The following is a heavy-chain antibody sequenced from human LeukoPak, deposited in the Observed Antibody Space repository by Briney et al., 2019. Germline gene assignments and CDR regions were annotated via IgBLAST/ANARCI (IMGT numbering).Heavy chain of an antibody. V-gene: IGHV3-23*01. J-gene: IGHJ4*02. Sequence: PGGSLRLSCAASGFTFSSYAMGWVRQAPGSGLEWVSVISGGSGSIYYADSVKGRFTISRDNSKNTLYLQMNSLRAEDTAVHYCAKVGSAGSHYIIDYWGQGTLVTVSS. CDR1: GFTFSSYA. CDR3: AKVGSAGSHYIIDY. D-gene: IGHD1-26*01. CDR2: ISGGSGSI.